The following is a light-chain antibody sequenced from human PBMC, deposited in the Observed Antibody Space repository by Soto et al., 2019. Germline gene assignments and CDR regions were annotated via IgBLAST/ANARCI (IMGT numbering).Light chain of an antibody. V-gene: IGLV1-51*01. CDR2: DDD. Sequence: QSVLTQPPSVSAAPGQKVTISCPGSSSNIGGNSVSWYQPLPGTAPKLLIYDDDKRPSGIPDRFSGSKSGTSATLGITGFQTGDEADYYCGSWDSSLSANVFGTGTKVTVL. CDR1: SSNIGGNS. CDR3: GSWDSSLSANV. J-gene: IGLJ1*01.